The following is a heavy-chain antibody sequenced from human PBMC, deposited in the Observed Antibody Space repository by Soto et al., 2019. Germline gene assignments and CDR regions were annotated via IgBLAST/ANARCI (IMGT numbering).Heavy chain of an antibody. J-gene: IGHJ6*02. D-gene: IGHD2-15*01. CDR3: AGDRNGSWFHRDV. CDR2: IWSDGNNE. V-gene: IGHV3-33*01. Sequence: QVQLVESGGGVVQPGRSLRLSCVGSGFPFWHYGMHWVRQAPGKGLEWVAVIWSDGNNEYYADSVKGRFAISRDNSKNTLYLEMNSVRVEDTAVYFCAGDRNGSWFHRDVWGQGTTVSVSS. CDR1: GFPFWHYG.